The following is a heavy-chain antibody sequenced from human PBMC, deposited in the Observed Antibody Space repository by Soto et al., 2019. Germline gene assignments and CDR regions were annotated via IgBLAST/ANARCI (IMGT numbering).Heavy chain of an antibody. CDR1: GVSFSGYY. CDR3: ARGWRFLEWYYHGSGRYFDY. J-gene: IGHJ4*02. CDR2: INHSGST. V-gene: IGHV4-34*01. D-gene: IGHD3-3*01. Sequence: PSETLSLTCAVYGVSFSGYYWSWIRQPPGKGLEWIGEINHSGSTNYNPSLKGRVTISVDTSKNQFSLKLSSVTAADTAVYYCARGWRFLEWYYHGSGRYFDYWGQGTLVTVSS.